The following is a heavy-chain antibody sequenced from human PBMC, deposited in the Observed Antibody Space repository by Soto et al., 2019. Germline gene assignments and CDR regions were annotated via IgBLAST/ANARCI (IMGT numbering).Heavy chain of an antibody. D-gene: IGHD3-10*01. CDR3: AGLVGSHLSVSYTYYYYYGMDV. V-gene: IGHV3-53*02. Sequence: EVQLVETGGGLIQPGGSLRLSCAASGFTVSSNYMSWVRQAPGKGLEWVSVIYSGGSTYYADSVKGRFTISRDNSKNTLYLQMNSLRAEETAVYYCAGLVGSHLSVSYTYYYYYGMDVWGQGTTVTVSS. CDR1: GFTVSSNY. J-gene: IGHJ6*02. CDR2: IYSGGST.